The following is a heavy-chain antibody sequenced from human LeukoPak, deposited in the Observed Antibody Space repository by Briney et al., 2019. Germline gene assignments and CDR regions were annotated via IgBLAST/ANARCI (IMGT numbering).Heavy chain of an antibody. CDR3: ASRSSSWNY. CDR2: ISGSGGST. J-gene: IGHJ4*02. CDR1: GFTFSSYA. Sequence: GGSLRLSCAASGFTFSSYAMSWVRQAPGKGLEWVSAISGSGGSTYYADSVKGRFTISRDNAKNSLYLQMNSLRAEDTAVYYCASRSSSWNYWGQGTLVTVSS. D-gene: IGHD6-13*01. V-gene: IGHV3-23*01.